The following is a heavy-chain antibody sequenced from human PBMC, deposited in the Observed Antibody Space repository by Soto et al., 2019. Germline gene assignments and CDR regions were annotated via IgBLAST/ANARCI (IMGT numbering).Heavy chain of an antibody. CDR2: IRSKANSYAT. V-gene: IGHV3-73*01. CDR1: GFTFSGSA. Sequence: GGSLRLSCAASGFTFSGSAMHWVRQASGKGLEWVGRIRSKANSYATAYAASVKGRFTISRDDSKNTAYLQMNSLKTEDTAVYYCTRRGYSSSVSDYWGQGTLVTVSS. J-gene: IGHJ4*02. D-gene: IGHD6-6*01. CDR3: TRRGYSSSVSDY.